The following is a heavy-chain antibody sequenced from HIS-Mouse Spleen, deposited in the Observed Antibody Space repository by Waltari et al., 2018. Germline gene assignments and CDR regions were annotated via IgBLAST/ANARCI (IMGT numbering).Heavy chain of an antibody. Sequence: QVQLQESGPGLVKPSETLSLTCTVSGGSISSYYWSWIRQPPGKGLEWIGYIYYSGSTNYNPSLKSRVTISVDKSKNHFSLKLGSVTAADTAVYYCARHSGAVAAPNWYFDLWGRGTLVTVSS. D-gene: IGHD6-19*01. J-gene: IGHJ2*01. CDR1: GGSISSYY. CDR2: IYYSGST. CDR3: ARHSGAVAAPNWYFDL. V-gene: IGHV4-59*08.